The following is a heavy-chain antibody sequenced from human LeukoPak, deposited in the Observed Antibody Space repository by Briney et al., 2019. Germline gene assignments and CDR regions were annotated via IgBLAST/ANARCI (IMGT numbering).Heavy chain of an antibody. J-gene: IGHJ4*02. Sequence: GGSPRLSCAASGFTFSSYAMSWVRQAPGKGLEWVSAISGSGGSTYYADSVKGRFTISRDNSKNTLYLQMNSLRAEDTAVYYCARVGVSGIAAAGYWGQGTLVTVSS. V-gene: IGHV3-23*01. CDR1: GFTFSSYA. CDR2: ISGSGGST. D-gene: IGHD6-13*01. CDR3: ARVGVSGIAAAGY.